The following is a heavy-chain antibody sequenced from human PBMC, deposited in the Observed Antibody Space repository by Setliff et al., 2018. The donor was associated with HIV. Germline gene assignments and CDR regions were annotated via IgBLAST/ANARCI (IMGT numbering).Heavy chain of an antibody. CDR2: INHSGST. J-gene: IGHJ4*02. CDR3: ARGPPGSSIGWYVGY. D-gene: IGHD6-19*01. V-gene: IGHV4-34*01. CDR1: GGSISSYH. Sequence: SETLSLTCTVSGGSISSYHWSWIRQPPGKGLEWIGEINHSGSTNYNPSLKSRVTISVDTSKNQFSLRLSSVIAADTAVYYCARGPPGSSIGWYVGYWGQGTLVTVSS.